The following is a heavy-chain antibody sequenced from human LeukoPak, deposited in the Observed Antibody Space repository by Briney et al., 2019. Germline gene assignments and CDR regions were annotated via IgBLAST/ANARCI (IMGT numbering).Heavy chain of an antibody. D-gene: IGHD6-13*01. CDR2: ISGSGGST. CDR3: AKDTGFTRPTSYSSSSYFDY. J-gene: IGHJ4*02. V-gene: IGHV3-23*01. Sequence: PGGSLRLSCAASGFTFSSYAMSWVRQAPGKGLEWVSAISGSGGSTYYADSVKGRFTIPRDNSKNTLYLRMNSLRAEDTAVYYCAKDTGFTRPTSYSSSSYFDYWGQGTLVTVSS. CDR1: GFTFSSYA.